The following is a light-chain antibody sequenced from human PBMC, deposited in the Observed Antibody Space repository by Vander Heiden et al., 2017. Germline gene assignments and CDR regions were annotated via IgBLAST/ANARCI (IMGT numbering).Light chain of an antibody. CDR1: SLRSYY. Sequence: SSELTQDPAVSVALGQTVRITCQGDSLRSYYASWYQQKPGQAPVLVIYGKNNRPSGIPERFSGSSSGNAASLTITGAQAEDEADYYCNSRDSSGNHLVFGGGTKLTGL. CDR2: GKN. J-gene: IGLJ3*02. CDR3: NSRDSSGNHLV. V-gene: IGLV3-19*01.